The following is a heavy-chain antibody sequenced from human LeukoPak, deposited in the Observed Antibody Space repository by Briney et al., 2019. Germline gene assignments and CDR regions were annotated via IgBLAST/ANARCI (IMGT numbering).Heavy chain of an antibody. D-gene: IGHD3-22*01. J-gene: IGHJ3*02. CDR1: GYSFTSYW. Sequence: GESLKISCKGSGYSFTSYWIGWVRQMPGKGLEWMGIIYPGDSDTRYSPSFQGQVTISADKSISTAYLQWSSLKASDTATYYCARHSSGDSRGYYGVGAFDIWGQGTMVTVSS. CDR2: IYPGDSDT. V-gene: IGHV5-51*01. CDR3: ARHSSGDSRGYYGVGAFDI.